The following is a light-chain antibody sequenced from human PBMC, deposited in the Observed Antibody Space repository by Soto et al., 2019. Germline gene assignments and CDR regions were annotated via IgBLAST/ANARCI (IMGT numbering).Light chain of an antibody. Sequence: DIQVTQSPSTLSGSVGDRVTITCRASQTISSWLAWYQQKPGKAPKLLIYKASTLKSGVPSRFSGSGSGTEFTLTISSLQPDDFATYYCQQYYSCPLTFGGGTKVDIK. J-gene: IGKJ4*01. V-gene: IGKV1-5*03. CDR2: KAS. CDR3: QQYYSCPLT. CDR1: QTISSW.